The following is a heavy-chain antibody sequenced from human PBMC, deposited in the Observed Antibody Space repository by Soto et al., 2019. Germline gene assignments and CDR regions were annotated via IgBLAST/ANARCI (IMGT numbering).Heavy chain of an antibody. Sequence: ASVKFSCKASGGTFSSYAISWVRQAPGQGLEWMGGIIPIFGTANYAQKFQGRVTITADESTSTAYMELSSLRSEDTAVYYCARMNYDFWSGYPKPGDYYYYYGMDVWGQGTTVTVSS. CDR2: IIPIFGTA. V-gene: IGHV1-69*13. D-gene: IGHD3-3*01. J-gene: IGHJ6*02. CDR3: ARMNYDFWSGYPKPGDYYYYYGMDV. CDR1: GGTFSSYA.